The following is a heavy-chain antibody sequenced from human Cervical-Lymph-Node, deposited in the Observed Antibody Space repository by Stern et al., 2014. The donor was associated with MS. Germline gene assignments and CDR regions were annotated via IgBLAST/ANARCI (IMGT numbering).Heavy chain of an antibody. CDR1: GGSFSSYH. J-gene: IGHJ4*02. D-gene: IGHD3-3*01. CDR2: LSNSGDT. CDR3: ARDYYTSGWPTFDF. V-gene: IGHV4-4*07. Sequence: VQLVESGPGLVKPSETLSLTCTVSGGSFSSYHWSWIRQPAGKGLEWIGRLSNSGDTNYNPSLKGRVTLSVDTSKNQVSLKLSSVTAADTAVYYCARDYYTSGWPTFDFWGQGTLVTVSS.